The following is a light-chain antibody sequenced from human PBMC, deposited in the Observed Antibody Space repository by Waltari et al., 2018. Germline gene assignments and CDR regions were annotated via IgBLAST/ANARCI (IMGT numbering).Light chain of an antibody. CDR3: QQYYSNPAT. V-gene: IGKV1-8*01. J-gene: IGKJ1*01. Sequence: AIRITQSPSSLSASTGDRVTIPCRASQGISSYLAWYQKKPGKAPKVLIYAAYTLQSGVPSRFSGNGSGTDFTLTISCLQSEDFAIYYCQQYYSNPATFGRGTKVEIK. CDR1: QGISSY. CDR2: AAY.